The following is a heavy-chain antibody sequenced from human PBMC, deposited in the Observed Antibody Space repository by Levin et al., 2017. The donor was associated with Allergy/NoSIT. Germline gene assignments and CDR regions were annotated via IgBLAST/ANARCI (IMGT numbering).Heavy chain of an antibody. J-gene: IGHJ4*02. CDR3: ARDGLFDY. V-gene: IGHV3-23*01. CDR2: ISGSGATT. CDR1: GFSFYNYA. D-gene: IGHD3/OR15-3a*01. Sequence: GGSLRLSCEASGFSFYNYAMNWVRQAPGKAPEWISDISGSGATTSYAESVKGRFTISRDNSRDTLYLQMNNLRTDDSALYYCARDGLFDYWGRGTLVTVSS.